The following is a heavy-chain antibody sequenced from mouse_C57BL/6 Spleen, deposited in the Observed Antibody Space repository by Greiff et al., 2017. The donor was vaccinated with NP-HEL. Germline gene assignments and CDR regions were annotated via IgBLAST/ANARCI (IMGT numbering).Heavy chain of an antibody. CDR3: ARVVGAMDY. J-gene: IGHJ4*01. D-gene: IGHD1-1*02. Sequence: VQLVESGAELVKPGASVKMSCKASGYTFTSYWITWVKQRPGQGLEWIGDIYPGSGSTNYNEKFKSKATLTVDTSSSTAYMQLSSLTSEDSAVYYCARVVGAMDYWGQGTSVTVSS. V-gene: IGHV1-55*01. CDR1: GYTFTSYW. CDR2: IYPGSGST.